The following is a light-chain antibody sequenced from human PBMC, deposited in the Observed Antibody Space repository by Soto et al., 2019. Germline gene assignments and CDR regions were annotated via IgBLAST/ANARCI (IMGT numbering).Light chain of an antibody. V-gene: IGKV3D-15*01. CDR1: QSVSSY. CDR2: GAS. CDR3: QQYNNWPRT. Sequence: EVVLTQSPVTLSLSQGERATLSCRASQSVSSYLAWYQQRPGQAPRLLLYGASSRAPGIPDRFSGSGSGTEFTLTISSLQSEDFAVYYCQQYNNWPRTFGQGTKVDIK. J-gene: IGKJ1*01.